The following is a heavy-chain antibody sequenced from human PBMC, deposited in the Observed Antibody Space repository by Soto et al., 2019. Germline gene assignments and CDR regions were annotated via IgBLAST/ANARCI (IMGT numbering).Heavy chain of an antibody. CDR1: GFIFNNYA. CDR3: ARDREPDGIWTFDS. V-gene: IGHV3-23*01. Sequence: PGGSLRLSCAASGFIFNNYAMSWVRQAPGKGLEWVSAISGSGGSTYYADSVKGRFTISRDNSKNTLYLQMNSLRAEDTALYYCARDREPDGIWTFDSWGQGTLVTVSS. CDR2: ISGSGGST. J-gene: IGHJ4*02. D-gene: IGHD3-9*01.